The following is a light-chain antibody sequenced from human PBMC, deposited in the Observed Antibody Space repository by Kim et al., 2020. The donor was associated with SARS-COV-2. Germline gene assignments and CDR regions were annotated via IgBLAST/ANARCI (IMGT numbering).Light chain of an antibody. V-gene: IGKV1-16*02. J-gene: IGKJ1*01. CDR3: QQYRFYPPT. CDR2: ATS. Sequence: ASGGDRVTINCRESQDINNHLAWFQQKPGKAPKSLIFATSSLQTGVPSKFSGSRSGTDFTLTNSTLQPEDSATYYCQQYRFYPPTFGQGTKVDIK. CDR1: QDINNH.